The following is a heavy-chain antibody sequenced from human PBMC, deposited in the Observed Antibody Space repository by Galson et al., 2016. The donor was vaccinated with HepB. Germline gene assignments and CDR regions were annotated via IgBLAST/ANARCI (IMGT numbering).Heavy chain of an antibody. CDR3: ARWDVLLWFGGLFRHPSAEDFDF. D-gene: IGHD3-10*01. V-gene: IGHV4-39*02. Sequence: SETLSLTCTVSGGSISSTSYYWGWIRQPPGKALEWIGTIYYTGSTYYNPSLKSRVSISIDTSNNHFSLKLYSVTAADTAVYYCARWDVLLWFGGLFRHPSAEDFDFWGQGTMVTVSP. CDR1: GGSISSTSYY. J-gene: IGHJ3*01. CDR2: IYYTGST.